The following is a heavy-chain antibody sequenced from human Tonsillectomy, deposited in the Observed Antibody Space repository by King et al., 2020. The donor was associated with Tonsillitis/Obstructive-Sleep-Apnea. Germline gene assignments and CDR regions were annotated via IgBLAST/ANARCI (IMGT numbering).Heavy chain of an antibody. CDR1: GYIFTTYY. D-gene: IGHD2-2*01. CDR2: INPSGGGA. J-gene: IGHJ6*03. V-gene: IGHV1-46*01. CDR3: ARGQLPPHYYFYMDV. Sequence: QLVQSGAEVKKPGASGKLSCKTSGYIFTTYYVHWVRQAPGQGLEWVGVINPSGGGARYSQKFLGRVTMTGDTSTTTVYMDLSSLTFEDTAVYYCARGQLPPHYYFYMDVWGTGTTVTVSS.